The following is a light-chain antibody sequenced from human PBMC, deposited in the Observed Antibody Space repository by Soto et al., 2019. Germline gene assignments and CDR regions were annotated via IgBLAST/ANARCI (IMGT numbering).Light chain of an antibody. V-gene: IGLV2-14*03. CDR2: DVN. J-gene: IGLJ2*01. CDR3: NSYTTSGTVI. CDR1: SSDIGAYNY. Sequence: QSALTRPASVSGSPGQSITISCTGTSSDIGAYNYVAWYQQYPGKAPKLMIFDVNNRPSGVSNRFSGSKSGNTASLTISGLQAEDEANYYCNSYTTSGTVIFGGGTKLTVL.